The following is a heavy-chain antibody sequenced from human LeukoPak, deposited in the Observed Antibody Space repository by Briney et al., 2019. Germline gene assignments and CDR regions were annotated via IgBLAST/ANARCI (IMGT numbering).Heavy chain of an antibody. Sequence: SQTLSLTCTVSGGSISSGGHYWSWIRQPPGKGLEWIGYIYHSGSTYYNPSLKSRVTISVDRSKNQFSLKLSSVTAADTAVYYCARAFIRDAFDIWGQGTMVTVSS. D-gene: IGHD3-16*02. J-gene: IGHJ3*02. V-gene: IGHV4-30-2*01. CDR1: GGSISSGGHY. CDR3: ARAFIRDAFDI. CDR2: IYHSGST.